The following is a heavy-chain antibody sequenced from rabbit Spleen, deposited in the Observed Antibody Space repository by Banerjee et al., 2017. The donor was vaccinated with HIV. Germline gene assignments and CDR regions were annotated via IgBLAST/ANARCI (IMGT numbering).Heavy chain of an antibody. J-gene: IGHJ4*01. CDR3: ARDLVTVIGWNFNL. Sequence: QEQLEESGGGLVKPEGSLTLTCKASGFSFSDTDVMCWVRQAPGKGLEWIACINTATGKAVYASWAKGRFTISKTSSTTVTLQMTSLTAADTATYICARDLVTVIGWNFNLWGPGTLVTVS. D-gene: IGHD5-1*01. V-gene: IGHV1S45*01. CDR1: GFSFSDTDV. CDR2: INTATGKA.